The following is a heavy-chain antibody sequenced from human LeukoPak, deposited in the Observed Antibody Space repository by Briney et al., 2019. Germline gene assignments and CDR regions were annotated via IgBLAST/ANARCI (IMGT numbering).Heavy chain of an antibody. Sequence: GGSLRLSCVASGFTFSYYGMRWVRQAPGKGLEWVAFIRYEGNEKYYAGSVKGRFTISRDNPKNTVYLEMNSLRVEDTAVYYCAKDLMRDRWFGESWGQGTLVTVSS. D-gene: IGHD3-10*01. CDR2: IRYEGNEK. J-gene: IGHJ5*02. CDR1: GFTFSYYG. V-gene: IGHV3-30*02. CDR3: AKDLMRDRWFGES.